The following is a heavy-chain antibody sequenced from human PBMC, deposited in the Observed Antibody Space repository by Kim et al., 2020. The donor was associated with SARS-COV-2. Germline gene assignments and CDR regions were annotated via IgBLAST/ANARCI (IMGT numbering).Heavy chain of an antibody. Sequence: GGSLRLSCAASGFTFSDNAMAWVRQAPGKGLEWVSTLSSGGGSAFYAASVKGRFTISRDNFDSILYLQMSVLRADDTAVYYCAKLRTGRFDNLVQGNLV. V-gene: IGHV3-23*01. D-gene: IGHD4-17*01. CDR2: LSSGGGSA. J-gene: IGHJ4*02. CDR3: AKLRTGRFDN. CDR1: GFTFSDNA.